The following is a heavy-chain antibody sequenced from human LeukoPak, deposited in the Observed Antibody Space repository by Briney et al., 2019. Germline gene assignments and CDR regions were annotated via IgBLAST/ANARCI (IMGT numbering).Heavy chain of an antibody. Sequence: ASVKVSCKASGYTFTSYGISWVRQAPGRGLEWMGWISAYNGNTNYAQKLQGRVTMTTDTSTSTAYMELRSLRSDDTAVYYCARVWYSYGAPYYYGMDVWGQGTTVTVSS. CDR3: ARVWYSYGAPYYYGMDV. V-gene: IGHV1-18*01. J-gene: IGHJ6*02. D-gene: IGHD5-18*01. CDR1: GYTFTSYG. CDR2: ISAYNGNT.